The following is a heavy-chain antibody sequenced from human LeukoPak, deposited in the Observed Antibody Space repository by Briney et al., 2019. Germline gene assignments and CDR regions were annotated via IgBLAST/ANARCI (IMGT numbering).Heavy chain of an antibody. CDR2: INQDGTEK. D-gene: IGHD3-10*01. J-gene: IGHJ5*01. CDR1: GFTFSGFW. CDR3: AKEGAFPIITYDS. Sequence: PGGSLRLSCAASGFTFSGFWMNWVRQAPGKGLGWVANINQDGTEKYFVDSVKGRFTISRDNAKRSVYLQMNSLRAEYTAVYYCAKEGAFPIITYDSWGQGTLVTVSS. V-gene: IGHV3-7*01.